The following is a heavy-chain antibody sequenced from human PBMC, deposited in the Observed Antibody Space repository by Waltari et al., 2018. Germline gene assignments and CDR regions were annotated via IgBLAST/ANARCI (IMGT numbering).Heavy chain of an antibody. Sequence: EVQLVESGGGLVQPGGSLRLSCAASGFSVSSNYMSWVRQAPGKGLDWVSVSVAGGSTSHADSVKGRFTISRDMSKSTLYLQMNSLRVEDTAVYYCARGRNTNDVVYGMDVWGQGTTVTVSS. J-gene: IGHJ6*02. CDR2: SVAGGST. D-gene: IGHD1-1*01. CDR1: GFSVSSNY. V-gene: IGHV3-66*02. CDR3: ARGRNTNDVVYGMDV.